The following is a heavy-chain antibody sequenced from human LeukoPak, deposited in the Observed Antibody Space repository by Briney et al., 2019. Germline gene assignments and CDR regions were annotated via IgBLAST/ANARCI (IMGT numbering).Heavy chain of an antibody. CDR3: AEKRFDY. CDR1: GFTFSSYG. V-gene: IGHV3-30*02. J-gene: IGHJ4*02. D-gene: IGHD5-24*01. Sequence: GGSLRLSCAASGFTFSSYGMHWVRQAPGKGLEWVAFIQYDGSNKYYADSVKGRFTISRDNSKNTLYLQMNSLRAEDTAVYYCAEKRFDYWGQGTLVTVSS. CDR2: IQYDGSNK.